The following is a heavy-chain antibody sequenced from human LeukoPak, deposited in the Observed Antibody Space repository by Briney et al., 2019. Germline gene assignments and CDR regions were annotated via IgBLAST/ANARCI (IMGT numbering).Heavy chain of an antibody. V-gene: IGHV3-30-3*01. CDR3: ARDPRPYYYYYGMDV. CDR2: MSYDGSNK. J-gene: IGHJ6*02. Sequence: GRSLRLSCAASGFTFSTYAMHWVRQAPGKGLEWVAVMSYDGSNKYYADSVKGRFTISRDNSKNTLHLQMNSLRAEDTTVYYCARDPRPYYYYYGMDVWGQGTTVTVSS. CDR1: GFTFSTYA.